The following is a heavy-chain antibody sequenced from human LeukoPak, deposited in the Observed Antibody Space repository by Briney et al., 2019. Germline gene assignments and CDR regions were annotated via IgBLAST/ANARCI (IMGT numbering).Heavy chain of an antibody. CDR2: INFNGGNT. D-gene: IGHD3-3*01. Sequence: GGSLRLSCAASGFTFSTSAMHWIRQAPGKGLEYVSAINFNGGNTYYANSVKGRFTISRDNSKNTLYLQMGSLRAEDMAVYYCATWSGYHHFYWGQGTLVTVSS. CDR1: GFTFSTSA. CDR3: ATWSGYHHFY. V-gene: IGHV3-64*01. J-gene: IGHJ4*02.